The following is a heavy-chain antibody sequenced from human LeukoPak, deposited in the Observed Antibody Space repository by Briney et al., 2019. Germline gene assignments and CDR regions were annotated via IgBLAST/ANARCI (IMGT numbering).Heavy chain of an antibody. CDR3: ATAGNYRFDY. Sequence: GGSLRLSCAASGFTFSNYWMHWVRQAPGKGLVWVSRINADGSTINYADSVKGRFTISRDHAKNTLYLQMNSLTAEDTALYYCATAGNYRFDYWGQGILVTVSS. V-gene: IGHV3-74*01. CDR1: GFTFSNYW. J-gene: IGHJ4*02. CDR2: INADGSTI. D-gene: IGHD5-24*01.